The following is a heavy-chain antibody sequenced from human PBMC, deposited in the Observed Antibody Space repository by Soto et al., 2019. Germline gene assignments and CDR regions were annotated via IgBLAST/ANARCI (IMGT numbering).Heavy chain of an antibody. CDR1: GFTFDDYA. Sequence: EVQLVESGGGLVQPGRSLRLSCTASGFTFDDYAMHWVRQAPGKGLEWVSGISWNSGSIGYADSVKGRFTISRDNAKNSLYLQMNSLRAEDTALYYCAKAPGYGDYPLLAFDIWGQGTMVTVSS. J-gene: IGHJ3*02. V-gene: IGHV3-9*01. CDR3: AKAPGYGDYPLLAFDI. D-gene: IGHD4-17*01. CDR2: ISWNSGSI.